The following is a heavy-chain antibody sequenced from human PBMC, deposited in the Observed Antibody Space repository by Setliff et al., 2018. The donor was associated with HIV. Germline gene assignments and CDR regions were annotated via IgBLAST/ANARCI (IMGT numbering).Heavy chain of an antibody. CDR2: INPNNGGT. CDR1: GYTFTGYY. Sequence: ASVKVSCKASGYTFTGYYMHWVRQAPGQGLEWMGWINPNNGGTNYAQKFQGRVTMTRDTSISTVYMELSRLRSDDTAVYYCARGRDLLVLCDWGQGTLVTLSS. CDR3: ARGRDLLVLCD. V-gene: IGHV1-2*02. D-gene: IGHD2-8*02. J-gene: IGHJ4*02.